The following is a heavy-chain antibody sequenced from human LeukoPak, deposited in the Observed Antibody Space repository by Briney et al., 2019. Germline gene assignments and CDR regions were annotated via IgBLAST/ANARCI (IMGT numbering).Heavy chain of an antibody. CDR1: GFTFSSYA. CDR3: AKAEGYDILTGLDY. J-gene: IGHJ4*02. Sequence: GGSLRLSCAASGFTFSSYAMSWVRQAPEKGLEWVSTISGSGGGTYYADSVKGRFTISRDDSKNTLYLQMNSLRAEDTAVYYCAKAEGYDILTGLDYWGQGTLVTVSS. CDR2: ISGSGGGT. V-gene: IGHV3-23*01. D-gene: IGHD3-9*01.